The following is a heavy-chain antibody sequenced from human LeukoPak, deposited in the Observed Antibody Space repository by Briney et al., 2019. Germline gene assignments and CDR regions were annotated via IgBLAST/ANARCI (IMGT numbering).Heavy chain of an antibody. CDR3: ARGPRWRGSGRSYYYGMDV. D-gene: IGHD3-10*01. Sequence: SETLSLTCTVSSGSITTYYWNWIRQSPGKRPEWIGYVFHTSITEYNPSLESRVTMSMDTSKRQFSLSLTSVTTADTARYYCARGPRWRGSGRSYYYGMDVWGNGTTVTVSS. CDR1: SGSITTYY. V-gene: IGHV4-59*01. J-gene: IGHJ6*04. CDR2: VFHTSIT.